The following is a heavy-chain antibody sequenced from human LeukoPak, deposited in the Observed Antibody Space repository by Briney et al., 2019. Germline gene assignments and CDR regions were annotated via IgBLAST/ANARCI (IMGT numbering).Heavy chain of an antibody. CDR1: GFTLSDYD. CDR2: LGSAGDK. Sequence: PGGSLRLSCAASGFTLSDYDIHWVRQPIGKGLDWVSGLGSAGDKYHAGSERGRFTISREDAENSVYLQMNGLRPEDTAIYYCAKTKRETSTRPWTSRIDVWGQGTRVTVSS. V-gene: IGHV3-13*01. J-gene: IGHJ6*02. CDR3: AKTKRETSTRPWTSRIDV. D-gene: IGHD3/OR15-3a*01.